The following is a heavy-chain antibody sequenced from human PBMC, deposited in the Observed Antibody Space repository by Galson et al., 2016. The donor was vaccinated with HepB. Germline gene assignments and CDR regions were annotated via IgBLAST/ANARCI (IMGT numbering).Heavy chain of an antibody. J-gene: IGHJ4*02. CDR3: ASDQAWAYDN. D-gene: IGHD2-21*01. V-gene: IGHV3-48*03. CDR2: VSYSGKFI. Sequence: LRLSCAVSGLSVNSLNMNWVRQAPGKGLEWVSYVSYSGKFIWYADSVKGRFTISRDNAKNSLNLQMNSLRDDDTAVYYCASDQAWAYDNWGQGTLVTVSS. CDR1: GLSVNSLN.